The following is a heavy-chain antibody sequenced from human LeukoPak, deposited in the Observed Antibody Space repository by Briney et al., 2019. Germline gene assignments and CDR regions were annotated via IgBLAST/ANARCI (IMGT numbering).Heavy chain of an antibody. J-gene: IGHJ4*02. CDR2: INHSGST. CDR3: ARVSNYYDSSGYFRY. D-gene: IGHD3-22*01. Sequence: SETLSLTCAVYGGSFSGYYWSWLRQPPGKGLEWIGEINHSGSTNYNPSLKSRVTISVDTSKNQFSLKLSSVTAADTAVYYCARVSNYYDSSGYFRYWGQGTLVTVSS. V-gene: IGHV4-34*01. CDR1: GGSFSGYY.